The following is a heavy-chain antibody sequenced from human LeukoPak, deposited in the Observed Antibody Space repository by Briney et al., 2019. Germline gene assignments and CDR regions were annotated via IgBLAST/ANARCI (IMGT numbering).Heavy chain of an antibody. V-gene: IGHV4-59*01. CDR3: ACLRPYGTVSYLSWMDR. CDR2: IYYSGST. J-gene: IGHJ5*02. Sequence: SETLSLTSPVPPDYLSRSHCTWILQPPGKGLEWIGYIYYSGSTNYNPSLKSRVTISVDTSKNQFSLKLSSWTAADSAVYYCACLRPYGTVSYLSWMDRWGQGTLVTVSS. D-gene: IGHD3-10*01. CDR1: PDYLSRSH.